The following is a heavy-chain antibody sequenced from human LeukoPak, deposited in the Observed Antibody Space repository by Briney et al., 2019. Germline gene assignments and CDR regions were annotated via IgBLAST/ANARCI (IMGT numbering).Heavy chain of an antibody. J-gene: IGHJ6*02. V-gene: IGHV1-3*01. CDR2: INAGNGNT. D-gene: IGHD5-12*01. CDR3: ARDGRVATIAADYYYYGMDV. CDR1: GYTFTSYA. Sequence: ASVKVSCKASGYTFTSYAMHWVRQAPGQRLEWMGWINAGNGNTKYSQKFQGRVTITRDTSASTAYMELSSLRSEDTAVYYCARDGRVATIAADYYYYGMDVWGQGTTVTVSS.